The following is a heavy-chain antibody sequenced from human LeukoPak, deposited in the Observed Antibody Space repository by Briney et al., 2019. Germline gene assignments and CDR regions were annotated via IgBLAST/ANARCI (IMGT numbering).Heavy chain of an antibody. J-gene: IGHJ4*02. CDR2: IKQDGSEK. V-gene: IGHV3-7*01. D-gene: IGHD3-10*01. Sequence: GGSLRLSCAASGFTFSSYWMSWVRQAPGKGLEWVANIKQDGSEKSYVDSVKGRFTISRDNAKNSLYLQMNGLRTEDTAVYYCARERSGSNQNWGQGTLVSVSS. CDR1: GFTFSSYW. CDR3: ARERSGSNQN.